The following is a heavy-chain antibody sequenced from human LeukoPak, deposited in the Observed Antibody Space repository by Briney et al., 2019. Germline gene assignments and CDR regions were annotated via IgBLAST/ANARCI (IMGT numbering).Heavy chain of an antibody. CDR1: GFTAISNY. CDR2: IYSGSST. Sequence: PGGSLIPSCVASGFTAISNYMSWVRQAPGKGRECVSVIYSGSSTYYAESVKGRFTISRNTSKNTLYLQMNSLRADDTAVYYCARDRSSGWYVYDYWGQGTLVTVSS. V-gene: IGHV3-53*01. CDR3: ARDRSSGWYVYDY. J-gene: IGHJ4*02. D-gene: IGHD6-19*01.